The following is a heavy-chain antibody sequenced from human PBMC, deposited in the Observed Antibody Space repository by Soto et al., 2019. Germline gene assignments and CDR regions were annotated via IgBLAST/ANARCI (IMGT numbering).Heavy chain of an antibody. CDR3: AHSRCGGDCLQSYSSHYYYGMDV. CDR1: GFSLSTSGVG. CDR2: IYWDDDK. Sequence: QITLKESGPTLVRPTQTLTLTCTFSGFSLSTSGVGVGWIRQPPGKALEWLALIYWDDDKRYSPSLKSRLTITTDPSKNQVVLTMTNMDPVDTATYYCAHSRCGGDCLQSYSSHYYYGMDVWGQGTTVTVSS. J-gene: IGHJ6*02. V-gene: IGHV2-5*02. D-gene: IGHD2-21*02.